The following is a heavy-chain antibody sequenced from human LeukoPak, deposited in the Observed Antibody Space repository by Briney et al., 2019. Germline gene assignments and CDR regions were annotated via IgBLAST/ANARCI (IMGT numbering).Heavy chain of an antibody. D-gene: IGHD2/OR15-2a*01. CDR1: GFTFDDYG. CDR2: INWNGGST. CDR3: ARGFRGGPDY. Sequence: SGVSLRLSCAASGFTFDDYGMSWVRQAPGKGLEWVSGINWNGGSTGYAASVKGRFTISRDNAKNSLYLQMNSLRAEDTALYHCARGFRGGPDYWGQGTLVTVSS. J-gene: IGHJ4*02. V-gene: IGHV3-20*01.